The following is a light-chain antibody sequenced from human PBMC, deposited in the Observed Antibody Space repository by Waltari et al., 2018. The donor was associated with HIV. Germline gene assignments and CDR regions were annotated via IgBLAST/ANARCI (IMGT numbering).Light chain of an antibody. CDR1: SSNIGAGSD. CDR3: QSYDSSLSGSYV. Sequence: QSVLTQPPSVSGAPGPRATLPCPGSSSNIGAGSDLHWSQQLPGTAPKLLIYGNSNRPSGVPDRFSGSKSGTSASLAITGLQAEDEADYYCQSYDSSLSGSYVFGTGTKVTVL. J-gene: IGLJ1*01. CDR2: GNS. V-gene: IGLV1-40*01.